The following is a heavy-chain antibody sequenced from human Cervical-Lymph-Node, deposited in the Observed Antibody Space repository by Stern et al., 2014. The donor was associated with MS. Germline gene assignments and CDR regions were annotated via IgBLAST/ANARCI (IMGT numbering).Heavy chain of an antibody. CDR3: AREALKMATVLDYDS. CDR2: IIPMLGTA. J-gene: IGHJ4*02. CDR1: GDSFSNYA. V-gene: IGHV1-69*01. Sequence: QVQLVQSGAEVKKPGSSVKVSCKASGDSFSNYAINWVRQAPGQGLEWLGGIIPMLGTANYAQRFQDRVTISADESTTTAYMELTSLRSDDTAVYYCAREALKMATVLDYDSWGQGTLVTVSS. D-gene: IGHD5-24*01.